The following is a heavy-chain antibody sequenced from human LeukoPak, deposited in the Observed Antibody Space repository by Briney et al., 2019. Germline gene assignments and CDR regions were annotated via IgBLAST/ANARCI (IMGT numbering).Heavy chain of an antibody. CDR3: TTDWASSGVFDY. CDR1: GFTFSNAW. D-gene: IGHD6-19*01. V-gene: IGHV3-15*01. Sequence: GGSLRLSCAASGFTFSNAWMSWVRQAPGKGLEWVGRIKSKTDGGTTDYAAPVKGRFTIARDDSKNTLYLQMNSLKTEDTAVYYCTTDWASSGVFDYWGQGTLVTVSS. CDR2: IKSKTDGGTT. J-gene: IGHJ4*02.